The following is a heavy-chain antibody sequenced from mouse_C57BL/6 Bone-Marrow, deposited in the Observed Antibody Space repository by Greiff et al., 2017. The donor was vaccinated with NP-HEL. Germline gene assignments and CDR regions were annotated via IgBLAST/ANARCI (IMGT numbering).Heavy chain of an antibody. CDR1: GFTFSSYA. V-gene: IGHV5-4*03. D-gene: IGHD1-1*01. CDR2: ISDGGSYT. Sequence: EVMLVESGGGLVKPGGSLKLSCAASGFTFSSYAMSWVRQTPEKRLEWVATISDGGSYTYYPDNVKGRFTISRDNAKNNLYLQMSHLKSEDTAMYYCARGSGRITRFAYWGQGTLVTVSA. J-gene: IGHJ3*01. CDR3: ARGSGRITRFAY.